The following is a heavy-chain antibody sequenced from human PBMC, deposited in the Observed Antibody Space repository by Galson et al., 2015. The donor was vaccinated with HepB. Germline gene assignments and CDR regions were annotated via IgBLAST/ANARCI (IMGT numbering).Heavy chain of an antibody. V-gene: IGHV3-30*03. D-gene: IGHD3-22*01. Sequence: SLRLSCAASGLTLSSYDMSWVRQAPGKGLEWVALISYEGSLKYFADSVKGRFTISRDNSKNTVYLQMNSLRAEDTAVYYCARDHRGYYDSSGYPFDMWGQGTMVTVSS. CDR3: ARDHRGYYDSSGYPFDM. CDR1: GLTLSSYD. J-gene: IGHJ3*02. CDR2: ISYEGSLK.